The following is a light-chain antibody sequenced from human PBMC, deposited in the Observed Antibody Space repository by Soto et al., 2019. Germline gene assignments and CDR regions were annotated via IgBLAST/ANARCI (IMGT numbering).Light chain of an antibody. V-gene: IGKV3-15*01. Sequence: EIVMTQSPATLSVSPGERATLSCRASQSVSSNLAWYQQKPGQAPRLLIYGASTRATGIPARFSGSRSGTEFTLPISSLQSEDFAVYYFQQYNNCPRTFGQGTKVEIK. CDR1: QSVSSN. J-gene: IGKJ1*01. CDR2: GAS. CDR3: QQYNNCPRT.